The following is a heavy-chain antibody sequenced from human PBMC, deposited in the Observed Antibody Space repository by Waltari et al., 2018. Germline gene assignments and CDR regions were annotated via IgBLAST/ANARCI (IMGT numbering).Heavy chain of an antibody. D-gene: IGHD3-22*01. J-gene: IGHJ4*02. V-gene: IGHV5-51*01. CDR3: ARGGPNYYDSSGYLDY. CDR2: IYPGDSDT. CDR1: GYSFTSYW. Sequence: EVQLVQSGAEVKKPGASLKISCKGSGYSFTSYWIGWVRQMPGKGLEWMGIIYPGDSDTRYSPSFQGQVTISADKSISTAYLQWSSLKASDTAMYYCARGGPNYYDSSGYLDYWGQGTLVTVSS.